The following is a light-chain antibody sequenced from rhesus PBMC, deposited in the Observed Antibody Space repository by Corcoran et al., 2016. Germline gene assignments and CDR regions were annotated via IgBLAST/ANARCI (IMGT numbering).Light chain of an antibody. CDR2: GAS. CDR3: LQTSNWPRT. Sequence: EVVMAQSPATLALSPGERATLSCRASLILSNNLAWYQQRPGQAPRLLIHGASTRATGVPDRFSGSGSGTDFTLTISSLGPEDVGVYFCLQTSNWPRTFGQGTKVEI. V-gene: IGKV3-24*04. J-gene: IGKJ1*01. CDR1: LILSNN.